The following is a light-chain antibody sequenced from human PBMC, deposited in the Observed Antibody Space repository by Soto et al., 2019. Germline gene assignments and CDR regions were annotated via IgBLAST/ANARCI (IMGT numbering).Light chain of an antibody. J-gene: IGKJ5*01. CDR3: QQRNSWPPTFT. CDR1: QTISSW. CDR2: KAS. Sequence: DIQMTQSPSTLSGSVGDRVTITCRAIQTISSWLAWYQQKPGKAPKLLIYKASTLKSGVPSRFSGSGSGTEFTLTISRLEPEDFAVYYCQQRNSWPPTFTFGQGTRLEIK. V-gene: IGKV1-5*03.